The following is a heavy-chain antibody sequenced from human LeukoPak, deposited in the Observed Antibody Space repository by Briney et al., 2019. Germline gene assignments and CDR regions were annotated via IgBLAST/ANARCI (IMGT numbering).Heavy chain of an antibody. J-gene: IGHJ4*02. CDR3: AKMGGYFDWLMAHFDY. D-gene: IGHD3-9*01. Sequence: GGSLRLSCAASGFTFSSYAMSWVRQAPGKGLEWVSAISGSGGSTYYADSVKGRFTISRDNSKNTLYLQMNSLRAEDTAVYYCAKMGGYFDWLMAHFDYRGQGTLVTVSS. V-gene: IGHV3-23*01. CDR1: GFTFSSYA. CDR2: ISGSGGST.